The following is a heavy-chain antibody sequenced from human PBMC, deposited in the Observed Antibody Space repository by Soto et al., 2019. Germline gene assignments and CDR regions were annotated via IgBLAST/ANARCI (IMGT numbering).Heavy chain of an antibody. Sequence: PSETLSLTCTVSGGSISSSSYYWGWIRQPPGKGLEWIGSIYYSGSTYYNPSLKSRVTISVDTSKNQFSLKLSSVTAADTAVYYCARHYDILTGYYDNWFDPWGQGXLVTVSS. D-gene: IGHD3-9*01. CDR3: ARHYDILTGYYDNWFDP. CDR1: GGSISSSSYY. V-gene: IGHV4-39*01. J-gene: IGHJ5*02. CDR2: IYYSGST.